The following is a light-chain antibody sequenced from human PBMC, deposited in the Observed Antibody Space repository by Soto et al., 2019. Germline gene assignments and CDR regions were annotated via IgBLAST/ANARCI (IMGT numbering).Light chain of an antibody. J-gene: IGKJ1*01. CDR3: QQTYSLWT. CDR2: GAS. CDR1: QYIGTY. V-gene: IGKV1-39*01. Sequence: DIQMTQSPSSLSASVGDRVIITCRASQYIGTYLSWYQQKPGKGPKLLIYGASSLQSGVPSRFSGTGSGTDFTLTISSLQPEDFATYHCQQTYSLWTFGQGTKVDI.